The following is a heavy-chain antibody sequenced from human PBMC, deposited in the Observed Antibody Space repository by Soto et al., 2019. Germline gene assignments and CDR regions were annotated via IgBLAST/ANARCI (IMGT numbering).Heavy chain of an antibody. CDR3: ARANYDILTGYYYSDY. Sequence: ASVKVSCKASGYTFTGYYMHWVRQAPGQGLEWMGWINPNSGGTNYAQKFQGWVTMTRDTSISTAYMELSRLRSDDTAVYYCARANYDILTGYYYSDYWGQGTLVTVSS. CDR2: INPNSGGT. V-gene: IGHV1-2*04. CDR1: GYTFTGYY. J-gene: IGHJ4*02. D-gene: IGHD3-9*01.